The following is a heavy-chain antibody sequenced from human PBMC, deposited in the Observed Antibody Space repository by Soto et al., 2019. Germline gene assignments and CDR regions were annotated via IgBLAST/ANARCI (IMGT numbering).Heavy chain of an antibody. CDR1: GASLSSRDYY. CDR2: VFTAGTT. J-gene: IGHJ5*02. D-gene: IGHD2-15*01. V-gene: IGHV4-39*01. CDR3: ARATGWSNWFDP. Sequence: QLQVQESGPALVKPSETLSLTCTVSGASLSSRDYYWAWVRQPPGKGLEWIGSVFTAGTTYYNPSPKNGVIISLHTSENQSSLKLNSVTAADTAIYYCARATGWSNWFDPWGQGTLVTVSS.